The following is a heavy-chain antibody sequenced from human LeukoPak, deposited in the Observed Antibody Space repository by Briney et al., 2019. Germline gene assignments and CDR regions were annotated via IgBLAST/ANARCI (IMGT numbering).Heavy chain of an antibody. D-gene: IGHD6-19*01. CDR3: AKASGWYGDVDY. CDR1: GFTFSSYG. CDR2: ISYDGSNK. V-gene: IGHV3-30*18. Sequence: PGGSLRLSCAASGFTFSSYGMHWVRQAPGKGLEWVAVISYDGSNKYYADSVKGRFTISRDNSKNTLYLQMNSLRAEDTAVYYCAKASGWYGDVDYWGQGTLVTVSS. J-gene: IGHJ4*02.